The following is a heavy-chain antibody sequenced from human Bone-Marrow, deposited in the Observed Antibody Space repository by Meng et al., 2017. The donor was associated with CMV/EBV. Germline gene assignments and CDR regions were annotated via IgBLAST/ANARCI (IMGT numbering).Heavy chain of an antibody. J-gene: IGHJ5*02. CDR1: GYTFTGYY. CDR3: ARGGEGPPRAYNWFDP. D-gene: IGHD7-27*01. Sequence: ASVKVSCKASGYTFTGYYMHWVRQAPGQGLEWMGWINPNSGGTNYAQKFQGRVTITADKSTSTAYMELSSLRSEDTAVYYCARGGEGPPRAYNWFDPWGQGTLVTGYS. CDR2: INPNSGGT. V-gene: IGHV1-2*02.